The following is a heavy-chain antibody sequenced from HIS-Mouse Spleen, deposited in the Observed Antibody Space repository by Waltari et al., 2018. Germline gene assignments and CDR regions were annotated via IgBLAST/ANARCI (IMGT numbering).Heavy chain of an antibody. Sequence: QVQLVESGGGVVQPGRSLRLSRVASGFTFSSYARHCVRQAPGKGLEWVAVISYDGSNKYYADSVKGRFTISRDNSKNTLYLQMNSLRAEDTAVYYCAREIPYSSSWYDWYFDLWGRGTLVTVSS. V-gene: IGHV3-30-3*01. J-gene: IGHJ2*01. CDR3: AREIPYSSSWYDWYFDL. CDR1: GFTFSSYA. D-gene: IGHD6-13*01. CDR2: ISYDGSNK.